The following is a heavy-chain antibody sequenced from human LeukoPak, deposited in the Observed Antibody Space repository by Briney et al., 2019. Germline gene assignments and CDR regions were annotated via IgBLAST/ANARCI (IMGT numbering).Heavy chain of an antibody. Sequence: SVKVSCRASGFTFTSSALQWLRQARGQRLEWIGWIVVGSGNTNYAQKFQERVTITSDMSTSTAYMELSSLRSEDTAVYYCAAGVGYIYGLSLGPTALISDIWGQGTMVTVSS. CDR1: GFTFTSSA. CDR3: AAGVGYIYGLSLGPTALISDI. CDR2: IVVGSGNT. D-gene: IGHD5-18*01. J-gene: IGHJ3*02. V-gene: IGHV1-58*01.